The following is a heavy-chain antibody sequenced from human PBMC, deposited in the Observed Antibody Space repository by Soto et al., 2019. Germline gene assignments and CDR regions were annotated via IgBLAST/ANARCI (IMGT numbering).Heavy chain of an antibody. Sequence: GASVKVSCKASNYTFFTDGITWVRHAPGQGLEWMGWIGAYTGNTNYAQKFQGRVAMTTDTSTSTVYLDLRSLRSDDTAVYYCARDGLIGYCSGGSCTYYYYGMDVWGQGTTVTVSS. CDR2: IGAYTGNT. V-gene: IGHV1-18*01. CDR1: NYTFFTDG. CDR3: ARDGLIGYCSGGSCTYYYYGMDV. D-gene: IGHD2-15*01. J-gene: IGHJ6*02.